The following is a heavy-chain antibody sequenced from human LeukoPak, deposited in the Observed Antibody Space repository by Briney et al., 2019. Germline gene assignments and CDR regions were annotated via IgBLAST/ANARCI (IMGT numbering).Heavy chain of an antibody. D-gene: IGHD3-10*01. CDR2: GDYSGGT. V-gene: IGHV4-39*07. Sequence: PSETLSLTCTVSGDSFTSVTDYWAWIRQPPGKGLEWIASGDYSGGTYYNPSLESRVAISADMSKNQISLKLTSVTGADTAMYYCARPFGEAVETTRGGVDYWGQGTLVTVSS. CDR1: GDSFTSVTDY. J-gene: IGHJ4*02. CDR3: ARPFGEAVETTRGGVDY.